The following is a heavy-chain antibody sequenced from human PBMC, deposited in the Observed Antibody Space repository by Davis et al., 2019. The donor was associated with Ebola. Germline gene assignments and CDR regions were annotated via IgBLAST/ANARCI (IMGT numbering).Heavy chain of an antibody. J-gene: IGHJ5*02. CDR3: ARVKPAATYRRCFDP. D-gene: IGHD2-2*01. Sequence: SDTLSPTFTPFDGSISSSSYYWGWIRQPPGKGLAWIGRINYSGSTYYNPSLKNRVTISVDTSKHQFSLNLSLVTAADTAVYYCARVKPAATYRRCFDPWGQGTLVTVSS. CDR1: DGSISSSSYY. CDR2: INYSGST. V-gene: IGHV4-39*01.